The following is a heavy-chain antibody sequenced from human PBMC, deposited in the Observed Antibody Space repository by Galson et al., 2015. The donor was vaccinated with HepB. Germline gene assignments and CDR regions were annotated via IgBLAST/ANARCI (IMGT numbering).Heavy chain of an antibody. Sequence: SVKVSCKGSGYSCTGYYIYWVRQASGHRLEWMGWINLNSAGTKFAQKFQGLVAMTRETSNSTAYMELTGLRSGDTAVYFCATATLDYYDRGRRRWYHSGLDVWGQGTTVTVSS. D-gene: IGHD3-22*01. J-gene: IGHJ6*02. V-gene: IGHV1-2*04. CDR2: INLNSAGT. CDR1: GYSCTGYY. CDR3: ATATLDYYDRGRRRWYHSGLDV.